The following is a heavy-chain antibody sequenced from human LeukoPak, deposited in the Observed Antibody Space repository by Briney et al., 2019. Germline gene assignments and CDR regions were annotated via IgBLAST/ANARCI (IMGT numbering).Heavy chain of an antibody. V-gene: IGHV3-30*18. J-gene: IGHJ6*02. Sequence: PGGSLRLSCAASGFTFSSYGMHWVRQAPGKGLEWVAVISYDGSNKYYADSMKGRFTISRDNSKNTLYLQMNSLRAENTAVYYCAKGKGGYDYYYYYGMDVWGQGTTVTVSS. CDR3: AKGKGGYDYYYYYGMDV. D-gene: IGHD5-12*01. CDR2: ISYDGSNK. CDR1: GFTFSSYG.